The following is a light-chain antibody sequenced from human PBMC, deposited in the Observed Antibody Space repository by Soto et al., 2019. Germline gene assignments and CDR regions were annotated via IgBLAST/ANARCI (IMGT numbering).Light chain of an antibody. CDR2: RNN. CDR3: VASDDCLSGYV. Sequence: QSVLTQPPSASGTPGQRGTISYSGSSSDIGSNYVYWYQQLPGTARKLLIYRNNQRPSGVPDRFSGSKSGTSASLAISPLRSEDEADYYCVASDDCLSGYVFGTGTRSPS. J-gene: IGLJ1*01. V-gene: IGLV1-47*01. CDR1: SSDIGSNY.